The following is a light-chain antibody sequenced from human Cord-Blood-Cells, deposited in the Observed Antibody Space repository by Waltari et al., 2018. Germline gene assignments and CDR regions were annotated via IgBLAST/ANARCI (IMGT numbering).Light chain of an antibody. CDR2: DVS. J-gene: IGLJ3*02. CDR1: SSDLGGYNY. Sequence: QSALTQPRSVSGSPGQSVTIPCTGTSSDLGGYNYVSWYQQHPGKAPKLMLYDVSKRPSGVPDRFPGSKSGNTASLTISGLQAEDEADYYCCSYAGSYTWVFGGGTKLTVL. CDR3: CSYAGSYTWV. V-gene: IGLV2-11*01.